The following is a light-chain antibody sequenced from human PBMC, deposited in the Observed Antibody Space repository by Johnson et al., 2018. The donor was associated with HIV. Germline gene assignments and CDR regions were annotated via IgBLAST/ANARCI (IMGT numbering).Light chain of an antibody. CDR3: ATWENSLSSGGG. J-gene: IGLJ1*01. Sequence: QSVLTQPPSVSAAPGQKVTISCSGSSSNIGNNYVSWYRHLPGTAPKLLIYENDKRPSGIPDRFSGSKSGTSATLGITGLQTGDEADYYCATWENSLSSGGGFGTGTKVTVL. V-gene: IGLV1-51*02. CDR2: END. CDR1: SSNIGNNY.